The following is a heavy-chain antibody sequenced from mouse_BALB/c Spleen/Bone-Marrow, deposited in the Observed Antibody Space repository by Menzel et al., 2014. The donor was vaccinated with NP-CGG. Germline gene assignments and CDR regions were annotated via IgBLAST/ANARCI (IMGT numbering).Heavy chain of an antibody. D-gene: IGHD1-1*01. J-gene: IGHJ3*01. CDR3: AACSHEGVAY. CDR2: INPSTGYT. CDR1: GYTFTSYW. V-gene: IGHV1-7*01. Sequence: VQLVESGAELAKPGASVKMSCKASGYTFTSYWIHWVKQRPGQGLEWIGYINPSTGYTEYNQKFKDKATLTADKSSCTAYMLQSSLPSEESAVYYCAACSHEGVAYWGQGTLVTVSA.